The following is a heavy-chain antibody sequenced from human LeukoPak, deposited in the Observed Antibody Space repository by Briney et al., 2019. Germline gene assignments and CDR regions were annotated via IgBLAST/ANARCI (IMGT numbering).Heavy chain of an antibody. D-gene: IGHD6-25*01. CDR2: IYTSGST. CDR1: GGSISSYY. Sequence: SETLSLTCTVSGGSISSYYWSWIRQPAGKGLEWIGRIYTSGSTNYNPSLKSRVTMSVDTSKNQFSLKLSSVTAADTAVYYCARDQTISIAADAFDFWGQGTMVTVSS. V-gene: IGHV4-4*07. CDR3: ARDQTISIAADAFDF. J-gene: IGHJ3*01.